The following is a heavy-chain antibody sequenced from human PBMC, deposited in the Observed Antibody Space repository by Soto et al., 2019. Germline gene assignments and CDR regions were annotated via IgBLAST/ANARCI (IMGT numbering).Heavy chain of an antibody. Sequence: SVSNAWMNWVRQAPGKGLEWVGRIKSKTDGGTTDYAAPVKGRFTISRDDSKNTLYLQMNSLKTEDTAVYYCTTGRRYYAFWSGYQPGGGYWGQGPLVTVSS. CDR2: IKSKTDGGTT. J-gene: IGHJ4*02. V-gene: IGHV3-15*07. CDR1: SVSNAW. CDR3: TTGRRYYAFWSGYQPGGGY. D-gene: IGHD3-3*01.